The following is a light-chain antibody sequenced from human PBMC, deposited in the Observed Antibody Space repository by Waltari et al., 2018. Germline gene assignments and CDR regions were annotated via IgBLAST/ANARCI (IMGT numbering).Light chain of an antibody. CDR3: QQSYSLPPT. CDR2: TAS. J-gene: IGKJ1*01. Sequence: DIQMTQSPSSLSAFVGDTVTITCRASQTINNLSSWYQQKAGEAPKLLIYTASHLQSGVPSRFSGSGSGSNFTLTISTLQLEDFAAYYCQQSYSLPPTFGQGTKVEIK. V-gene: IGKV1-39*01. CDR1: QTINNL.